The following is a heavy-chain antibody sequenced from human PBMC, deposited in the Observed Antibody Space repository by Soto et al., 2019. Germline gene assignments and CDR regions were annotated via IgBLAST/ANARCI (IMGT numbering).Heavy chain of an antibody. CDR3: ATAAYRPGGYPFPYFDY. CDR1: GYSFTGYY. Sequence: HEHLVQSGAEVKRPGASLKVSCKASGYSFTGYYIHWVRQAPGQGLAWMGWINPDSGATNYAQNFQGRVTLTSDTSISTASMDLTSLTSDDTAVYYCATAAYRPGGYPFPYFDYWGQATLVIVSS. D-gene: IGHD2-8*02. V-gene: IGHV1-2*02. J-gene: IGHJ4*02. CDR2: INPDSGAT.